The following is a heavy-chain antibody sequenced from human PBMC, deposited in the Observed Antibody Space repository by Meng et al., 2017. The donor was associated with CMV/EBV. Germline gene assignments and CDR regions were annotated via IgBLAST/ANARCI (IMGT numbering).Heavy chain of an antibody. V-gene: IGHV4-59*01. CDR2: IYYSGST. J-gene: IGHJ6*02. CDR3: ARDVTIFGTRRGVDV. CDR1: GGSISSYY. D-gene: IGHD3-3*01. Sequence: SETLSLTCTVSGGSISSYYWSWIRQPPGKGLEWIGYIYYSGSTNYNPSLKSRVTISVDTSKNQFSLKLSSVTAADTAVYYCARDVTIFGTRRGVDVWGQGTTVTVSS.